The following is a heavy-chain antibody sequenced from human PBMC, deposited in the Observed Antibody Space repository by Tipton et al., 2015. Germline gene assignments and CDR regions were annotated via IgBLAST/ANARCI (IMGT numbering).Heavy chain of an antibody. Sequence: SLRLSCVASGFSVSANYMHWVRQAPGKGLEWVSGISGSGGSTYYADSVKGRFTISRDSSKNTLYLQMNSLRAEDTAVYYCAKDDSDYGWYFDLWGRGTLVTVSS. CDR3: AKDDSDYGWYFDL. J-gene: IGHJ2*01. D-gene: IGHD4-17*01. CDR1: GFSVSANY. CDR2: ISGSGGST. V-gene: IGHV3-23*01.